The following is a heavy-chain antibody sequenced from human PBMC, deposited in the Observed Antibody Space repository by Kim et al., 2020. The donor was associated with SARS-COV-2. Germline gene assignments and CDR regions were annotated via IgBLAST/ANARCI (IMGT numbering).Heavy chain of an antibody. CDR3: SRELRYFDWLSYYYGMDV. D-gene: IGHD3-9*01. CDR1: GYTFTSYY. Sequence: ASVKVSCKASGYTFTSYYMHWVRQAPGQGLEWMGIINPSGGSTSYAQKFQGRVTMTRATSTSTVYMELSSLRSEDTAVYYCSRELRYFDWLSYYYGMDVWGQGTTVTVSS. CDR2: INPSGGST. J-gene: IGHJ6*02. V-gene: IGHV1-46*03.